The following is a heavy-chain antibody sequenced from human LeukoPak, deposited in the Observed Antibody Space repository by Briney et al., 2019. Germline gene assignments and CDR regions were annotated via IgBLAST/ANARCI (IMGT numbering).Heavy chain of an antibody. CDR3: ARDRRAVAVYFDY. J-gene: IGHJ4*02. D-gene: IGHD6-19*01. CDR1: GFTFTSYA. CDR2: ISYDGSIQ. V-gene: IGHV3-30*09. Sequence: GGSLRLSCAASGFTFTSYAMHWVRQAPGKGLEWVAVISYDGSIQHYADSVKGRFAFSRDNSKNTLYLQMNSLRPEDTAVYYCARDRRAVAVYFDYWGQGTLVTVSS.